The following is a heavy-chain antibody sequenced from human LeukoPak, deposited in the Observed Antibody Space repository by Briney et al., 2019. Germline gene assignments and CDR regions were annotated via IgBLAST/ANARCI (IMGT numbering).Heavy chain of an antibody. D-gene: IGHD2-2*02. J-gene: IGHJ6*03. Sequence: ASVKVSCKASGYTFTSYGISWVRQAPGQGLEWMGWICAYNGNTNYAQKLQGRVTMTTDTSTSTAYMELRSLRSDDTAVYYCARDHQDIVVVPAAIGYYYYYYMDVWGKGTTVTVSS. CDR2: ICAYNGNT. CDR1: GYTFTSYG. V-gene: IGHV1-18*01. CDR3: ARDHQDIVVVPAAIGYYYYYYMDV.